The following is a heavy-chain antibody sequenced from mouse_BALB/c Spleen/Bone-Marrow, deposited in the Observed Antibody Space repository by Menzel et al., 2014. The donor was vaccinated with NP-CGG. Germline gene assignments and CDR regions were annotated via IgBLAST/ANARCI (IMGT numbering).Heavy chain of an antibody. V-gene: IGHV14-3*02. D-gene: IGHD1-2*01. CDR2: IDPANGNT. CDR1: GFNIKATY. Sequence: SGAELVKPGASVKLSCTASGFNIKATYMHWVKQRPEQGLEWIGRIDPANGNTKYDPKFQGKATITADTSSNTAYLRLSNLISEDTAVYYCARGGATPTCYFDVWGAETTVTVSS. CDR3: ARGGATPTCYFDV. J-gene: IGHJ1*01.